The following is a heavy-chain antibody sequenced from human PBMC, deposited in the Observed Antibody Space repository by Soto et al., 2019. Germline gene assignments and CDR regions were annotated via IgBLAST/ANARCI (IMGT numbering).Heavy chain of an antibody. V-gene: IGHV4-38-2*02. Sequence: SETLSLTCTVAGHSINSDYYCGCIRPPPGKGLEWIGSIYPGGATYYNPSLKSRVTISIDTSKNQFSLRLTSVTAADTAMYYCARKGYYPSGRINLFDSWGQGTLVTVSS. D-gene: IGHD3-10*01. CDR3: ARKGYYPSGRINLFDS. CDR1: GHSINSDYY. CDR2: IYPGGAT. J-gene: IGHJ4*02.